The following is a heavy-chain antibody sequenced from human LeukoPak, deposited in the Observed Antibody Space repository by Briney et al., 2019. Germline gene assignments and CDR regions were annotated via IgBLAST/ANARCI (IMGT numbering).Heavy chain of an antibody. V-gene: IGHV3-23*01. D-gene: IGHD2-2*01. J-gene: IGHJ6*02. CDR1: GFAFSSYA. Sequence: PGGSLRLSCAASGFAFSSYAMSWVRQAPGKGLEWVSGISDSGGTTYYADSVKGRFTISRDNSKNTVYLQMNSLRAEDTAVYYCAKDSVVVVPPAKYGMDVWGQGTTVTVSS. CDR2: ISDSGGTT. CDR3: AKDSVVVVPPAKYGMDV.